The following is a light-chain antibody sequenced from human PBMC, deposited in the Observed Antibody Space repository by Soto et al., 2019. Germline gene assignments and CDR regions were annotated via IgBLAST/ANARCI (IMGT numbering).Light chain of an antibody. V-gene: IGKV1-17*01. Sequence: DIQMTQSPSSLSASVGDRVTITCRASQGIRNELGWYQQKPGKAPKRLIYAASSLQSGVPSRFSGSGYGTEFTLTISSLQPEDFATYYCLQHNSHPHTFGGGTKVEIK. CDR3: LQHNSHPHT. CDR1: QGIRNE. J-gene: IGKJ4*01. CDR2: AAS.